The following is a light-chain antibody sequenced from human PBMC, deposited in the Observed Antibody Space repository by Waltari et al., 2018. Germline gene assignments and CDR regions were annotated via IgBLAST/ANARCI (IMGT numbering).Light chain of an antibody. CDR1: SNDVGGSHS. CDR3: SSQSSNDVVL. V-gene: IGLV2-14*01. J-gene: IGLJ2*01. CDR2: DVS. Sequence: QSALTQPSSVSGASGPSVTIFCAGTSNDVGGSHSVSWYQAHPGQAPRVIIYDVSDRPSGVSDRFSGSKSGNTASLTISGLQAEDEADYYCSSQSSNDVVLFGGGTKLTVL.